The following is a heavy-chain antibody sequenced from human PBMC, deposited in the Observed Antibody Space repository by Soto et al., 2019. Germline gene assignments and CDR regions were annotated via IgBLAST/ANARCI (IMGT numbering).Heavy chain of an antibody. CDR2: IRSKANSYAT. D-gene: IGHD4-4*01. J-gene: IGHJ6*03. Sequence: GGSLRLSCAASGFTFSGSAMHWVRQASGKGLEWVGRIRSKANSYATAYAASVKGRFTISRDDSKNTAYLQMNSLKTEDTAVYYCTRHPNSQNSVYYYYYMDVWGKGTTVTVSS. V-gene: IGHV3-73*01. CDR3: TRHPNSQNSVYYYYYMDV. CDR1: GFTFSGSA.